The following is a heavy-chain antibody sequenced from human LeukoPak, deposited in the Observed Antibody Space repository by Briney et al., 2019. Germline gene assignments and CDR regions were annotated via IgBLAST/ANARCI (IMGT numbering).Heavy chain of an antibody. D-gene: IGHD1-26*01. CDR3: ARDILYSGSHVDY. V-gene: IGHV3-33*01. CDR1: GFTFSSYG. Sequence: GGSLRLSCAASGFTFSSYGMHWVRQAPGKGLEWVAVIWYDGSNKYYADSVKGRFTISRDNSKNTLYLQMNSLRAEDTAVYYCARDILYSGSHVDYWGQGTPVTVSS. J-gene: IGHJ4*02. CDR2: IWYDGSNK.